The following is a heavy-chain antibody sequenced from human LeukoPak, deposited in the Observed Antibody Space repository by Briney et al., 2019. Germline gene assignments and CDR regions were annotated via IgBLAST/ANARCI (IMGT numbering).Heavy chain of an antibody. V-gene: IGHV3-7*01. D-gene: IGHD1-7*01. CDR1: GFTFSSYS. CDR2: IKPDGSEK. J-gene: IGHJ3*01. Sequence: GGSLRLSCAASGFTFSSYSMNWVRQAPGRGLEWVANIKPDGSEKYYVDSVKGRFTISRDNAKNSLYLQMNSLRAEDTAVYYCANYLTWGQGTMVTVSS. CDR3: ANYLT.